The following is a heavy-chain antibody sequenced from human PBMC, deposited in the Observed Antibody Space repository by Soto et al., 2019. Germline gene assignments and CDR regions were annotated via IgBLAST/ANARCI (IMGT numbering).Heavy chain of an antibody. V-gene: IGHV1-8*01. CDR2: MNPNSGNT. CDR3: ARERSSGWYVDY. D-gene: IGHD6-19*01. Sequence: GASVKVSCKASGYTFTSYDINWVRQATGQGFEWMGWMNPNSGNTGYAQKFQGRVTMTRNTSISTAYMELSSLRSEDTAVYYCARERSSGWYVDYWGQGTLVTVSS. CDR1: GYTFTSYD. J-gene: IGHJ4*02.